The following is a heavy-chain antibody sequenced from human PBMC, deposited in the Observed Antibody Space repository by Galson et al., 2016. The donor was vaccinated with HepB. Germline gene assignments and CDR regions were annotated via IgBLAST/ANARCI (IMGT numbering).Heavy chain of an antibody. D-gene: IGHD1-26*01. CDR3: AKSVYGRGGRTADF. J-gene: IGHJ4*02. V-gene: IGHV3-23*01. Sequence: SLRLSCAASGFTFTTFAMTWVRQAPGTRLEWVSAMSGSGASTYYAPSVKGRFTIYRDNSKNTLFLQMNSLRPEDTAIYYCAKSVYGRGGRTADFWGQGILVTVSS. CDR1: GFTFTTFA. CDR2: MSGSGAST.